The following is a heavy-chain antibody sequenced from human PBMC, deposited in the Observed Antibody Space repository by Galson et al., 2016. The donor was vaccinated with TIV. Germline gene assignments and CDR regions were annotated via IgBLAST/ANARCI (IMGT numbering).Heavy chain of an antibody. V-gene: IGHV1-46*01. J-gene: IGHJ3*02. CDR1: GYIFTTYY. CDR3: TRAAGKNGASCYATCETFDI. D-gene: IGHD2-2*01. CDR2: LNPSGVTT. Sequence: SVKVSCKASGYIFTTYYIHWVRQAPGQGLEWMGMLNPSGVTTSYAEKFQDRVTMSMDTSTSTFYMELSSLTSEDTAVYYCTRAAGKNGASCYATCETFDIWGQGTMVTVSS.